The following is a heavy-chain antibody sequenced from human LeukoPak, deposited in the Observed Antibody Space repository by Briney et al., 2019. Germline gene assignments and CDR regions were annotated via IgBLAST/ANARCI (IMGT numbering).Heavy chain of an antibody. CDR1: GFTFSSYA. CDR3: ARTLGPYSSGWYYFAY. Sequence: GGSLRLSCAASGFTFSSYAMSWVRQAPGKGLEWVSAISGSGGSTYYADSVKGRFTISRDNSKNTLYLHMGNLRAEDMAVYYCARTLGPYSSGWYYFAYWGQGTLVTVSS. V-gene: IGHV3-23*01. D-gene: IGHD6-19*01. CDR2: ISGSGGST. J-gene: IGHJ4*02.